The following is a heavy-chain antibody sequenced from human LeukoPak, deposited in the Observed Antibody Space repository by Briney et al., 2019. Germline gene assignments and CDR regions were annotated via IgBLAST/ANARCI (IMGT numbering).Heavy chain of an antibody. V-gene: IGHV3-48*01. CDR2: ISSSSGTV. Sequence: HPGGSLRLSCAASGFTFSSYSMNWVRQAPGKGLEWGSYISSSSGTVYYADSVKGRFTISRDNAKNSLYLQMSSLRVHDTAVYYCARDTRQQLTPTAFDYWGQGSLVTVSS. D-gene: IGHD6-13*01. CDR1: GFTFSSYS. J-gene: IGHJ4*02. CDR3: ARDTRQQLTPTAFDY.